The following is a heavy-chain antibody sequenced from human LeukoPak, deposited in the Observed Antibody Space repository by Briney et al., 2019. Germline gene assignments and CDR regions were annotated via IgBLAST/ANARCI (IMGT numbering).Heavy chain of an antibody. D-gene: IGHD6-19*01. CDR2: ISGSGGST. CDR3: AKASGSSGWYVRYYYYYGMDV. Sequence: QAGGSLRLSCAASGFTFSSYAMSWVRQAPGKGLEWVSAISGSGGSTYYADSVKGRFTISRDNSKNTLYLQMNSLSAEDTALYYCAKASGSSGWYVRYYYYYGMDVWGQGTTVTVSS. V-gene: IGHV3-23*01. CDR1: GFTFSSYA. J-gene: IGHJ6*02.